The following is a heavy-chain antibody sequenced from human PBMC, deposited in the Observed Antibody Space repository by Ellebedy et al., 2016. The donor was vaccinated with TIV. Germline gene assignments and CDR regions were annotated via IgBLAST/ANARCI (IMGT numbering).Heavy chain of an antibody. D-gene: IGHD3-3*01. Sequence: ASVKVSXXASGGTFSSYAISWVRQAPGQGLEWMGWISAYNGNTNYAQKLQGRVTMTTDTSTSTAYMELRSLRSDDTAVYYCARNTITIFGVVKPENWFNPWGQGTLVTVSS. J-gene: IGHJ5*02. CDR1: GGTFSSYA. V-gene: IGHV1-18*01. CDR2: ISAYNGNT. CDR3: ARNTITIFGVVKPENWFNP.